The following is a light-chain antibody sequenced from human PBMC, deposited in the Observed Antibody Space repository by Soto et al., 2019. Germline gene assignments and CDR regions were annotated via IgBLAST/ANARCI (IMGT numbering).Light chain of an antibody. J-gene: IGKJ1*01. V-gene: IGKV3-11*01. CDR2: LAS. CDR1: QAVNTR. CDR3: HQRQSWPRT. Sequence: ELVLTQSPATLSSFPGDRVTLSCRASQAVNTRLAWYQHKSGQAPRLLIYLASNRAAGVPARFSGSGSGTDFTLTISNVEPEDFAVYYCHQRQSWPRTFGQGTKVEI.